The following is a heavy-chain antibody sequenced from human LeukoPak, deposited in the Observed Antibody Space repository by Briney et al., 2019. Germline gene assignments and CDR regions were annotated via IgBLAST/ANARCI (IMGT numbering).Heavy chain of an antibody. D-gene: IGHD3-22*01. CDR2: ISSNGAYI. CDR3: AREGGFHYDSSGDAFDI. CDR1: GFTFSRFT. V-gene: IGHV3-21*01. J-gene: IGHJ3*02. Sequence: GGSLRLSCAASGFTFSRFTMNWVRQAPGKGLEWVSSISSNGAYIYYADSLRGRLTISRDNAKNSLYLQVNRLGAENTAVYYCAREGGFHYDSSGDAFDIWGQGTMVTVSS.